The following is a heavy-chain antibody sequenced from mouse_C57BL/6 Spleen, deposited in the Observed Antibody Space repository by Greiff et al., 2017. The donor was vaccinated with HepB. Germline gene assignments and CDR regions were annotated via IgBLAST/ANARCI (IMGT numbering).Heavy chain of an antibody. CDR2: INPNSGGT. CDR1: GYTFTDYN. V-gene: IGHV1-22*01. CDR3: AREVYWNFDV. J-gene: IGHJ1*03. Sequence: SGPELVKPGASVKMSCKASGYTFTDYNMHWVKQSHGKSLEWIGYINPNSGGTSYNQKFKGKATLTVNKSSSTAYMELRSLTSEDSAVYYCAREVYWNFDVWGTGTTVTVSS.